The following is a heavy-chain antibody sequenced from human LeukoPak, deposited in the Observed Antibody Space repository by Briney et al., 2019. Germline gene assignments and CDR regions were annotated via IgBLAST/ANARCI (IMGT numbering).Heavy chain of an antibody. CDR3: ARPQLGGYCSGGSCYNYMDV. CDR2: INPNSGGT. J-gene: IGHJ6*03. D-gene: IGHD2-15*01. CDR1: GYTFTGYY. Sequence: ASVKVSRKASGYTFTGYYMHWVRQAPGQGLEWMGRINPNSGGTNYAQKFQGRVTMTRDTSISTAYMELSRLRSDDTAVYYCARPQLGGYCSGGSCYNYMDVWGKGTTVTVSS. V-gene: IGHV1-2*06.